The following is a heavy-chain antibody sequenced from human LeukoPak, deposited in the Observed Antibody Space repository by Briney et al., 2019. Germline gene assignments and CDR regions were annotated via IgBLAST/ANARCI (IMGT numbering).Heavy chain of an antibody. D-gene: IGHD1-26*01. CDR1: GFTFSTYA. J-gene: IGHJ4*02. V-gene: IGHV3-23*01. Sequence: GGSLRLSCAASGFTFSTYAMSWVRQAPGKGLEWVSAISYSVGSIYYADSVKGRFTISRDNSKNTLYLQMNSLRAEDTAVYYCAKDALYSGTNWFEYWGQGTLVTVSS. CDR3: AKDALYSGTNWFEY. CDR2: ISYSVGSI.